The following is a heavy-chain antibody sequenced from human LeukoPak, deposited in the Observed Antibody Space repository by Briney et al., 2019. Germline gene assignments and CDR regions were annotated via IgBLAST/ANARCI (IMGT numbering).Heavy chain of an antibody. CDR3: ARDYYDSSGFDY. D-gene: IGHD3-22*01. CDR1: GFTFSSYA. V-gene: IGHV3-30-3*01. J-gene: IGHJ4*02. Sequence: GGSLRLSCAASGFTFSSYAMHWVRQAPGKGLEWVAVISYDGSNKYYADSVKGRFTISRDNSKNTLYLQMSSLRAEDTAVYYCARDYYDSSGFDYWGQGTLVTVSS. CDR2: ISYDGSNK.